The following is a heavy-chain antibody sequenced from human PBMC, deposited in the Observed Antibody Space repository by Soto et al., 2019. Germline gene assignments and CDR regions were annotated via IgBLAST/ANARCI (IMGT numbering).Heavy chain of an antibody. V-gene: IGHV1-18*01. CDR3: ARDLGALWFGELGGYYYGMDV. CDR1: GYTFTSYG. CDR2: ISAYNGNT. J-gene: IGHJ6*02. Sequence: VASVKVSCKASGYTFTSYGISWVRQAPGQGLEWMGWISAYNGNTNYAQKLQGRVTMTTDTSTSTAYMELRSLRSDDTAVYYCARDLGALWFGELGGYYYGMDVWGQGTTVTVSS. D-gene: IGHD3-10*01.